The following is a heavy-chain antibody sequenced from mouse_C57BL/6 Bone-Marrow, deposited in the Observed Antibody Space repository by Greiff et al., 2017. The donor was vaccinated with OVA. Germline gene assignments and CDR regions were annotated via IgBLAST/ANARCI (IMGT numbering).Heavy chain of an antibody. Sequence: QVQLQQSGAELARPGASVKLSCTASGYTFTSYGISWVKQSTGQGLEWIGEIYPRGGNTYYNQKFKGKATLTVDKSSSTSYMWNLGLTSEDSTVNFCGRGRGICDYWGQGTTPTVSS. V-gene: IGHV1-81*01. J-gene: IGHJ2*01. CDR1: GYTFTSYG. CDR2: IYPRGGNT. CDR3: GRGRGICDY.